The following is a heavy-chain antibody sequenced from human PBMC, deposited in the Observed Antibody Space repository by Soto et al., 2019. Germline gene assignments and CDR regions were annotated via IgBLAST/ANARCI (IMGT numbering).Heavy chain of an antibody. V-gene: IGHV3-23*01. CDR3: AKEPSGWSNNRFVP. D-gene: IGHD6-19*01. CDR2: ISGSGGST. CDR1: ELSSSRYA. Sequence: RDSCRVGELSSSRYAMSRVSKAPRKGLAWVSAISGSGGSTYYADSVKGRFTISRDNSKNTLYLQMNSLRAEDTAVYYCAKEPSGWSNNRFVPWGQRTLVTVTS. J-gene: IGHJ5*02.